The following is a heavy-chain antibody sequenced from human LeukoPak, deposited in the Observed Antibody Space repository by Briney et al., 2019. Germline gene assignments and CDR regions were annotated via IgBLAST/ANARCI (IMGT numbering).Heavy chain of an antibody. CDR1: GGSISSSSYY. CDR3: ARRFYYYYMDV. Sequence: SETLSLTCTVSGGSISSSSYYWGWIRQPPGKGLEWIGSIYYSGSTYYNPSLKSRVTISVDTSKNQFSLKLSSVTAADTAVYYCARRFYYYYMDVWGKGTTVTISS. J-gene: IGHJ6*03. CDR2: IYYSGST. V-gene: IGHV4-39*01.